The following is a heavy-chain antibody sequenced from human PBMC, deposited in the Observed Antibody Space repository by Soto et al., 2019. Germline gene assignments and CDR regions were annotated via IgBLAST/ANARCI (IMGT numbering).Heavy chain of an antibody. CDR2: IKSKTDGGTT. Sequence: EVQLVESGGGLVQPGGSLRLSCAASGFTFSNAWMNWVRQAPGKGLEWVGRIKSKTDGGTTDYAAPVKGRFTISRDDSKNTLYLQMNSLKTEDTAVYYCTTDSPGIAVAGSFYFDYWGQGTLVTVSS. CDR1: GFTFSNAW. J-gene: IGHJ4*02. CDR3: TTDSPGIAVAGSFYFDY. V-gene: IGHV3-15*07. D-gene: IGHD6-19*01.